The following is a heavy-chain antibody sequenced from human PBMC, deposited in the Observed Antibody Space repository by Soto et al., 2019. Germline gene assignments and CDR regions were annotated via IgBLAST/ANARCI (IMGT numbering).Heavy chain of an antibody. V-gene: IGHV3-30*03. CDR2: VSYDGSNK. CDR1: GFTFSSYG. J-gene: IGHJ6*02. Sequence: GSLRLSCAASGFTFSSYGMHWVRQAPGKGLEWVAVVSYDGSNKYYADSVKGRFTISRDNSKNTLYLQMNSLRGEDTAVYYCARHPHYGDYGVDVWGQGTTVTVSS. CDR3: ARHPHYGDYGVDV. D-gene: IGHD4-17*01.